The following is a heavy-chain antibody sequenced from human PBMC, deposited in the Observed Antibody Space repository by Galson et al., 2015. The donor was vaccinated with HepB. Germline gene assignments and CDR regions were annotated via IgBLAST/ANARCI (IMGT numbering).Heavy chain of an antibody. CDR1: GYIFGCYY. CDR2: INPNSGDT. V-gene: IGHV1-2*02. J-gene: IGHJ3*01. CDR3: ARDLRGGHHLSAFDF. D-gene: IGHD3-10*01. Sequence: SVKVSCKASGYIFGCYYIHWVRQAPGQGLEWMGWINPNSGDTNYAQEFQGRVTMATDTSITTTYMNLSSLGSGDTAIYYCARDLRGGHHLSAFDFWGHGTLVTVSS.